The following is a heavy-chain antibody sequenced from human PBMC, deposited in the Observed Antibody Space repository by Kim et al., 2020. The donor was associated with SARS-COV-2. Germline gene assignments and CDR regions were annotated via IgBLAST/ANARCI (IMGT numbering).Heavy chain of an antibody. V-gene: IGHV4-34*01. J-gene: IGHJ4*02. D-gene: IGHD3-10*02. CDR2: INHSGST. Sequence: SETLSLTCAVYGGSFSGYYWSWIRQPPGKGLEWIGEINHSGSTNYNPSLKSRVTISVDTSKNQFSLKLSSVTAADTAVYYCARVRGLCVTWADYWGQGTL. CDR1: GGSFSGYY. CDR3: ARVRGLCVTWADY.